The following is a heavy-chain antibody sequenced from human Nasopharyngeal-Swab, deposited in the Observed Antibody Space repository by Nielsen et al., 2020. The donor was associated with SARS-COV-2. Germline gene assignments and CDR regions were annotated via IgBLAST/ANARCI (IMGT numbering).Heavy chain of an antibody. CDR3: ARGLSGIVPVPLLFLGPYYSYYYMDV. CDR1: GGSFSASY. CDR2: INDSGST. V-gene: IGHV4-34*01. Sequence: SETLSLTCAVYGGSFSASYWGWIRQPPGKGLEWIGEINDSGSTNYNPSLKSRVTISVDTSKNQFSLKLSSVTAADTAVYYCARGLSGIVPVPLLFLGPYYSYYYMDVWGKGTTVTVSS. D-gene: IGHD2-2*01. J-gene: IGHJ6*03.